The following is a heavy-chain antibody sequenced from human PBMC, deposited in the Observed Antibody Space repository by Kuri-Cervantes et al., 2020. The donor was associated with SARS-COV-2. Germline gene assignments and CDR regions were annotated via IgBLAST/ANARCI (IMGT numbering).Heavy chain of an antibody. CDR2: ISGSGSYI. CDR1: GFTFSSYS. J-gene: IGHJ6*03. CDR3: ARVAGEGPIYYYYMDV. Sequence: GESLKISCAASGFTFSSYSMNWVRQAPGKGLEWVSSISGSGSYIYYADSVKGRFTVSRDSAKNSLYLQMNSLRGEDTAVYYCARVAGEGPIYYYYMDVWGKGTTVTVSS. V-gene: IGHV3-21*01.